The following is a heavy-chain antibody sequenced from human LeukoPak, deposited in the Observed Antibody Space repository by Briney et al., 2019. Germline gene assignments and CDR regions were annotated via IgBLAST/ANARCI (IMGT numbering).Heavy chain of an antibody. D-gene: IGHD6-19*01. J-gene: IGHJ4*02. V-gene: IGHV7-4-1*02. Sequence: ASVKVSCKASGYTFTSYAMNWVRQAPGQGLEWMGWINTNTGNPTYAQGFTGRFVFSLDTSVSTAYLQISSLKAEDTAVYYCASSIAVAGLYYFDYWGQGTLVTVSS. CDR1: GYTFTSYA. CDR2: INTNTGNP. CDR3: ASSIAVAGLYYFDY.